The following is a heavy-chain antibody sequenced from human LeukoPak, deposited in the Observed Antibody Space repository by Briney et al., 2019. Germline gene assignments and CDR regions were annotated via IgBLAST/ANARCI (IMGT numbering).Heavy chain of an antibody. CDR3: AKGFVRFDY. CDR1: GFTFSSYA. V-gene: IGHV3-23*01. J-gene: IGHJ4*02. Sequence: GGSLRLSCAASGFTFSSYAMSWVRQAPGKGLEWVSAISGSGGNTYYADSVKGRFTISRDNSKYTLHLQMNSLRAEDTAVYYCAKGFVRFDYWGQGTLVTVSS. D-gene: IGHD3-16*01. CDR2: ISGSGGNT.